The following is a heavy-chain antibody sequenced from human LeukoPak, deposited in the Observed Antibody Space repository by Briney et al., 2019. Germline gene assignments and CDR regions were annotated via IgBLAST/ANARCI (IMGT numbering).Heavy chain of an antibody. CDR3: ARDVYYYDSSGYYLDAFDI. CDR2: ISAYNGNT. CDR1: GYTFTSYG. V-gene: IGHV1-18*01. J-gene: IGHJ3*02. Sequence: ASVKVSCKASGYTFTSYGISWVRQAPGQGLEWMGWISAYNGNTNYAQKLQGRVTMTTDTSTSTAYMELRSLRSDDTAVYYCARDVYYYDSSGYYLDAFDIWGQGTMVTVSS. D-gene: IGHD3-22*01.